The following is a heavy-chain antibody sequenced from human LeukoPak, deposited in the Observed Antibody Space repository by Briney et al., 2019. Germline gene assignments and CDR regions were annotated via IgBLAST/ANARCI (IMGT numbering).Heavy chain of an antibody. D-gene: IGHD1-26*01. CDR1: GGSIISGSYY. CDR3: ARESPPIGGAAPFDY. J-gene: IGHJ4*02. CDR2: IYTSGST. Sequence: SETLSLTCTVSGGSIISGSYYWSWIRQPAGKGLEWIGRIYTSGSTNYNPSLKSRVTISVDTSKNQFSLKLSSVTAADTAVYYCARESPPIGGAAPFDYWGQGTLVTVSS. V-gene: IGHV4-61*02.